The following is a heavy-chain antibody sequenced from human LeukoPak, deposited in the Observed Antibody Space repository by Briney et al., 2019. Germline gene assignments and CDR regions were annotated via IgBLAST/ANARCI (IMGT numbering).Heavy chain of an antibody. Sequence: GGSLRLSCAASGFTFSSYGMHWVRQAPGKGLEWVAFIRYDGSNKYYADSVKGRFTISRDNSKNTLYLQMNSLRAEDTAVYYCAKDWGQLVMSGYYYYMDVWGKGTTVTVSS. D-gene: IGHD6-13*01. J-gene: IGHJ6*03. CDR1: GFTFSSYG. CDR3: AKDWGQLVMSGYYYYMDV. CDR2: IRYDGSNK. V-gene: IGHV3-30*02.